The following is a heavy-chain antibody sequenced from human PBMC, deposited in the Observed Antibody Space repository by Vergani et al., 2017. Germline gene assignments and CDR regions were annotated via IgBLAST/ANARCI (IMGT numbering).Heavy chain of an antibody. V-gene: IGHV3-64*01. J-gene: IGHJ3*02. CDR2: ISSNGGST. CDR3: ARDRGSSSYRGAVDI. D-gene: IGHD6-6*01. CDR1: GFTFSSYA. Sequence: EVQLVESGGGLVQPGGSLRLSCAASGFTFSSYAMHWVRQAPGKGLEYVSAISSNGGSTYYANSVKGRFTISRDNSKNTLYLQMGSLRAEDMAVYYCARDRGSSSYRGAVDIWGQGTMVTVSS.